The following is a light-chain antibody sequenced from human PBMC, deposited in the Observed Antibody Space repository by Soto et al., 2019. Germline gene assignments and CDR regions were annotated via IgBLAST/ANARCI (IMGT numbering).Light chain of an antibody. CDR3: QQYGSSPPLT. CDR2: GAS. V-gene: IGKV3-20*01. J-gene: IGKJ5*01. CDR1: QSVSSSY. Sequence: EIVLTQSPGTLSLSPGERATLSCRASQSVSSSYLAWYQQKPGQAPRLLIYGASSRATGIPDRFSGSGSGTDFTLTISTLEPEDFPVYYCQQYGSSPPLTFGQGTLLEIK.